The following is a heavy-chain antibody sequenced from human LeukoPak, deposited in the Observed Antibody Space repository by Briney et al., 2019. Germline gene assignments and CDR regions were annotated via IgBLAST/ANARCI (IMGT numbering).Heavy chain of an antibody. CDR3: ARGYGSGTYYFSNEYYFDY. Sequence: SETLSLTCVVSGGSVSSHYWSWIRQPPGKGLEWIGFIYNSGITNYNPSLRSRLTISVDTSKNQFSLKLSSVTAADTALYYCARGYGSGTYYFSNEYYFDYWGQGTLVTVSS. CDR1: GGSVSSHY. J-gene: IGHJ4*02. CDR2: IYNSGIT. V-gene: IGHV4-59*02. D-gene: IGHD3-10*01.